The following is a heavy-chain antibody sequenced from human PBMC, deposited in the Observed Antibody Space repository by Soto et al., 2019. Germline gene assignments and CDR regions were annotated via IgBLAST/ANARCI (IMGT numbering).Heavy chain of an antibody. D-gene: IGHD1-26*01. V-gene: IGHV4-39*01. Sequence: LPETLSLTCTVSGDSISSSTYYWGWIRQPPGKGLQWIGNIYFSGSTYYNPSLKSRVTISVDTSKNQFSLKLSSVTAADTAVYYCARHEIEGATNNWFDPWGQGTLVTVSS. CDR2: IYFSGST. CDR3: ARHEIEGATNNWFDP. CDR1: GDSISSSTYY. J-gene: IGHJ5*02.